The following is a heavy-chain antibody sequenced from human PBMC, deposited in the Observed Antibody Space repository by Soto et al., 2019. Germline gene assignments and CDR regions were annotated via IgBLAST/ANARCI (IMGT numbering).Heavy chain of an antibody. J-gene: IGHJ5*02. CDR2: MNDFGRT. CDR1: GASSSSYY. D-gene: IGHD2-8*01. V-gene: IGHV4-59*01. CDR3: ARSFCRDAVRCNWFDP. Sequence: QVQLQESGPGLVKSSETLSLTCTVSGASSSSYYWSWLRQPPGKGLEWIGYMNDFGRTIYNPSLKSRVTISFETSTGQLSLKLSSVIAADTAVYYCARSFCRDAVRCNWFDPWGQGTLVTVSS.